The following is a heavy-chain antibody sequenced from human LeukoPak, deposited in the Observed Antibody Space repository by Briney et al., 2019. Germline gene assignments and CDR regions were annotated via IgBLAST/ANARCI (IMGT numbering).Heavy chain of an antibody. CDR2: INPNSGGT. V-gene: IGHV1-2*04. CDR3: ATAELPGYNWFDP. J-gene: IGHJ5*02. Sequence: ASVKVSCKASGYTFTGYYMHWVRQAPGQGLEWMGWINPNSGGTNYAQKFQGWVTMTRDTSISTAYMELSRLRSDDTAVYYCATAELPGYNWFDPWGQGTLVTVSS. CDR1: GYTFTGYY. D-gene: IGHD1-26*01.